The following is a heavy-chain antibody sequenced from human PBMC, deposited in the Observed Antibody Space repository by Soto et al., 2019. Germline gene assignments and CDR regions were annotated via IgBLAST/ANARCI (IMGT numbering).Heavy chain of an antibody. V-gene: IGHV3-23*01. CDR2: ISGSGGST. D-gene: IGHD4-17*01. CDR1: GFTFSSYA. CDR3: AVRDYGDYGVDY. J-gene: IGHJ4*02. Sequence: GGSLRLSCAASGFTFSSYAMSWVRQAPGKGLEWVSAISGSGGSTYYADSVKGRFTISRDNSKNTLYLQMNSLRAEDTAVYYCAVRDYGDYGVDYWGQGTLVTVSS.